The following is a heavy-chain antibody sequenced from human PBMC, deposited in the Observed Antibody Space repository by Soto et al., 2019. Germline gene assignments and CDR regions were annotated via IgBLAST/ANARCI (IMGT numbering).Heavy chain of an antibody. CDR3: ASIGNYYYYGMDV. Sequence: GGSLRLSCAASGFTFSSYAMSWFRQAPGKGLEWVSAISGSGGSTYYADSVKGRFTISRDNSKNTLYLQMNSLRAEDTAVYYCASIGNYYYYGMDVWGQGTTVTVSS. V-gene: IGHV3-23*01. J-gene: IGHJ6*02. CDR1: GFTFSSYA. D-gene: IGHD1-26*01. CDR2: ISGSGGST.